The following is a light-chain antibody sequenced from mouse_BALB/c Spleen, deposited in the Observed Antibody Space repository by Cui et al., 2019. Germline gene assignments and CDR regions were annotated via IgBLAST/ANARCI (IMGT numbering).Light chain of an antibody. Sequence: DIQMTQSRASLYVSVGETVTITCRASENIYSNLAWYQQKQGKSPQLLVYAATNLADGVPSRFSGSGSGTQYSLKINSLQSEDFGSYYCQHFWGTPYTFGGGTKLEIK. CDR1: ENIYSN. V-gene: IGKV12-46*01. CDR2: AAT. J-gene: IGKJ2*01. CDR3: QHFWGTPYT.